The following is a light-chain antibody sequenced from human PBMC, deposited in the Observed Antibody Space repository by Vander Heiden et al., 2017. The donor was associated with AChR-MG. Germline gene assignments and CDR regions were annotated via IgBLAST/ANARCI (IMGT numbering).Light chain of an antibody. J-gene: IGKJ2*01. CDR1: QSVSIF. CDR3: QQNYSNHT. CDR2: AAT. V-gene: IGKV1-39*01. Sequence: DIQMTQSPLSLSASVGDTVTISCRAGQSVSIFLNWYQQKPGNPPKLLIYAATHLQSGVPSRFSGSGSGTDFTLTINSLQPEDFAIYYCQQNYSNHTFGRGTNLEIK.